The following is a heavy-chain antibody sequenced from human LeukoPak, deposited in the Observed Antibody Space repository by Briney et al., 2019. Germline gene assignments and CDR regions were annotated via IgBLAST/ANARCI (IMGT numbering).Heavy chain of an antibody. D-gene: IGHD3-22*01. V-gene: IGHV4-34*01. CDR1: GGSFSGYY. CDR2: INHSGST. J-gene: IGHJ1*01. Sequence: SETLSLTCAVYGGSFSGYYWSWIRQPPGKGLEWIGEINHSGSTNYNPSLKSRVTISVDTSRNQFSLNLSSVTAADTAVYYCARGNSYYDSSDYFPWESFQHWGQGTLVTVSS. CDR3: ARGNSYYDSSDYFPWESFQH.